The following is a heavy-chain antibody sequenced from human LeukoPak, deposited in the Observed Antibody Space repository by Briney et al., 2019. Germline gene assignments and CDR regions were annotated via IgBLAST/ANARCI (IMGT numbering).Heavy chain of an antibody. D-gene: IGHD1-26*01. Sequence: GGSLRLSCAASGFTFSSYGMHWVRQAPGKGLEWEALISYDGSNKYYADSVKGRFTISRDNSKNTLYLQMNSLRAEDTAVYYCAKGNSGSYKGAFDIWGQGTMVTVSS. CDR2: ISYDGSNK. J-gene: IGHJ3*02. CDR1: GFTFSSYG. CDR3: AKGNSGSYKGAFDI. V-gene: IGHV3-30*18.